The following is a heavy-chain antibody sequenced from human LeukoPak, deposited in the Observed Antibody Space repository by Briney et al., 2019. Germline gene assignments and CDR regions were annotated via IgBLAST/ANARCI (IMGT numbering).Heavy chain of an antibody. Sequence: PSETLSLTCAVYGGSFSGYYWSWIRQPPGKGLEWIGEINHSGSTNYNPSLKSRVTISVDTSKNQFSLKLSSVTAADTAVYYCARGESGDSSGYYFLQRYFQHWGQGTLVTVSS. CDR3: ARGESGDSSGYYFLQRYFQH. CDR1: GGSFSGYY. V-gene: IGHV4-34*01. D-gene: IGHD3-22*01. J-gene: IGHJ1*01. CDR2: INHSGST.